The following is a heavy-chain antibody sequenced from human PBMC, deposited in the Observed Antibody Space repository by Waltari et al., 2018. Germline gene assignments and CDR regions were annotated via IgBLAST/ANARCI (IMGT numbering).Heavy chain of an antibody. CDR1: GFTFSNVW. CDR3: SVSLNS. J-gene: IGHJ4*02. CDR2: IKEDGSER. Sequence: EVQLVESGGGLVQPGGSLRLSCAASGFTFSNVWMDWVRQAPGKGLEWVANIKEDGSERHYIDAVKGRFTISRDNAKNLLYLEMNSLRAGDTAVYYCSVSLNSWGQGTLVTVSS. V-gene: IGHV3-7*01.